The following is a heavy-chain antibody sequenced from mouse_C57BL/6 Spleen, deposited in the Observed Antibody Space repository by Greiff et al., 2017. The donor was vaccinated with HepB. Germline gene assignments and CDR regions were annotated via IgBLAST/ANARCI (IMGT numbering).Heavy chain of an antibody. CDR1: GYTFTSYW. D-gene: IGHD4-1*01. Sequence: VKLVESGTELVKPGASVKLSCKASGYTFTSYWMHWVKQRPGQGLEWIGNINPSNGGTNYNEKFKSKATLTVDKSSSTAYMQLSSLTSEDSAVYYCARSLTGTRFFAYWGQGTLVTVSA. V-gene: IGHV1-53*01. CDR3: ARSLTGTRFFAY. J-gene: IGHJ3*01. CDR2: INPSNGGT.